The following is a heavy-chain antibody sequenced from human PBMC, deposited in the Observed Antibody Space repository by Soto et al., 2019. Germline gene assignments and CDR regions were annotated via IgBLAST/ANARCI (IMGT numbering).Heavy chain of an antibody. CDR2: IIPIFGTT. CDR1: GGSFTYT. CDR3: ARLHSHGTYGMDV. Sequence: QMHLVQSGPEVRKPGSSVKVSCKASGGSFTYTLSWVRQAPGQGLEWLGGIIPIFGTTNYAEKFQGRVTITADESTKTAFMELSTLISEDTDVYYCARLHSHGTYGMDVWGQGTAVIVSS. J-gene: IGHJ6*02. V-gene: IGHV1-69*01. D-gene: IGHD4-4*01.